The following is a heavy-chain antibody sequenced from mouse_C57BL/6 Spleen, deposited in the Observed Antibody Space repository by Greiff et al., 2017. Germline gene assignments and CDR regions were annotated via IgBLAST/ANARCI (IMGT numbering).Heavy chain of an antibody. V-gene: IGHV1-15*01. CDR1: GYTFTDYE. J-gene: IGHJ2*01. CDR2: IDPETGGT. Sequence: QVQLQQSGAELVRPGASVTLSCKASGYTFTDYEMHWVKQTPVHGLEWIGAIDPETGGTAYNQKFKGKAILTADKSSSTAYMELRSLTSEYSAVYYCTRRRWDDYFDYWGQGTTLTVSS. D-gene: IGHD4-1*01. CDR3: TRRRWDDYFDY.